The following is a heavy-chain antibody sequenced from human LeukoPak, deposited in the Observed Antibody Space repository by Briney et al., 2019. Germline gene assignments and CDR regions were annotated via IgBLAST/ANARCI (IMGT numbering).Heavy chain of an antibody. V-gene: IGHV4-4*07. CDR3: ARGFHY. Sequence: PSETLSLTCTVSGGSISSYYWSWIRQPAGKGLEWIGRIYTNGSTNYNPSLKSRVTMSLDKSKNHFSLKLSSVTAADTAVYYCARGFHYWGQGTLVTVSS. J-gene: IGHJ4*02. CDR1: GGSISSYY. CDR2: IYTNGST.